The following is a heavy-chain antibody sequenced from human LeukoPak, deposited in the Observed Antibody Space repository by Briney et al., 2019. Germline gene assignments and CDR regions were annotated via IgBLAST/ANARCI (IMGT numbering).Heavy chain of an antibody. D-gene: IGHD4-11*01. J-gene: IGHJ1*01. CDR1: GGSISSYY. CDR3: ARGTTVTALTYFQH. V-gene: IGHV4-59*01. CDR2: IYYNGST. Sequence: SETLSLTCTVSGGSISSYYWSWIRQPPGKGLEWIGYIYYNGSTNYNPSLKSRVTISVDTSKNQFSLKLSSVTAADTAVYYCARGTTVTALTYFQHWGQGTLVTVSS.